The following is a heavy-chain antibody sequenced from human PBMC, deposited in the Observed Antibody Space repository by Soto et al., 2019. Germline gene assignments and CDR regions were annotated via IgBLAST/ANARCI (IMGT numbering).Heavy chain of an antibody. CDR3: ARHKDAGSDRGGMDV. CDR1: GGSISNFY. J-gene: IGHJ6*02. V-gene: IGHV4-59*08. CDR2: VHYSGST. Sequence: QVQLQESGPGLVKPSETLSLTCTVSGGSISNFYWTWIRQPPGKGLEWIGNVHYSGSTNYNPSVKSRVTTSVDTAKNQLSLHLSSVTAADTAVYCCARHKDAGSDRGGMDVWGQGTTVTVSS. D-gene: IGHD6-25*01.